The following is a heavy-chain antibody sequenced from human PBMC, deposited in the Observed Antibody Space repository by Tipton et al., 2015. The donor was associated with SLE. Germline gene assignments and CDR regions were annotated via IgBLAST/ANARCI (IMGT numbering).Heavy chain of an antibody. D-gene: IGHD3-16*01. CDR3: AKDLRAYTYGFPPDY. Sequence: SLRLSCATSGFTFSKYDMHWVRQGTGVGLEWVSGIRTGGDTYYPGSVKGRFTVSRDNSRNTVDLQMDGLRAEDTAVYYCAKDLRAYTYGFPPDYWGQGTLVTVSS. J-gene: IGHJ4*02. V-gene: IGHV3-13*01. CDR2: IRTGGDT. CDR1: GFTFSKYD.